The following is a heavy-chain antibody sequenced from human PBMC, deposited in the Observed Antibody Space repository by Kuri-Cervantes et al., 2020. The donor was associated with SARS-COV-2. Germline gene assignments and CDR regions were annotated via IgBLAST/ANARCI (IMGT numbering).Heavy chain of an antibody. Sequence: GESLKISCAASGFTFSSYGMHWVRQAPGKGLEWVAFIRYDGSNKYYADSVKGRFTISRDNSKNTLYLQMNSLRAEDTAVYYCARDWGQPRYDFWSGYALGYWGQGTLVTVSS. J-gene: IGHJ4*02. D-gene: IGHD3-3*01. CDR1: GFTFSSYG. CDR2: IRYDGSNK. V-gene: IGHV3-30*02. CDR3: ARDWGQPRYDFWSGYALGY.